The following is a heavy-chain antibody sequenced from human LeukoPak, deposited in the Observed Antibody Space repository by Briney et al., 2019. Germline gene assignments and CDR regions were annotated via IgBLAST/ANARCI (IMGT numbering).Heavy chain of an antibody. J-gene: IGHJ4*02. V-gene: IGHV3-74*01. CDR1: GFTFSDYW. D-gene: IGHD3-10*01. Sequence: GGSLRLSCAASGFTFSDYWMHWVRQAPGKGLVWVSRINIDGSSATYVDAVRGRFTMSRDNAKNTVNLQMNSLRAEDTAVYYCTRDNRLFGQLTDYWGQGTLVTVSS. CDR3: TRDNRLFGQLTDY. CDR2: INIDGSSA.